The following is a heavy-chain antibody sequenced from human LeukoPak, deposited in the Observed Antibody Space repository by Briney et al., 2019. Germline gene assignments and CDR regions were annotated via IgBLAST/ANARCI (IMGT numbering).Heavy chain of an antibody. V-gene: IGHV4-39*01. Sequence: SETLSLTCTVSGGSISSSSYYWGWIRQPPGKGLEWIGSIYYSGDTYYNPSLKSRRVTISVDTSKNQFSLRLSSVTAADTAVYYCANRMDTAMVRGYRGADYWGQGTLVTVSS. J-gene: IGHJ4*02. CDR1: GGSISSSSYY. CDR3: ANRMDTAMVRGYRGADY. CDR2: IYYSGDT. D-gene: IGHD5-18*01.